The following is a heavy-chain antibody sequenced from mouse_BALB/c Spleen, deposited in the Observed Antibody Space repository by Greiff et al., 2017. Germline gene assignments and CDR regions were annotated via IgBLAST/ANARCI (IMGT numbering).Heavy chain of an antibody. J-gene: IGHJ2*01. CDR2: INPSNGRT. CDR3: ARDGSSLYYFVY. V-gene: IGHV1S81*02. D-gene: IGHD1-1*01. Sequence: QVQLQQPGAELVKPGASVKLSCQASGYTFTSYWMHWVKQRPGPGLEWIGEINPSNGRTNYNEKFKSKATLTVDKSSSTAYMQLSSLTSEDSAVYYCARDGSSLYYFVYWGEGTTLTVTS. CDR1: GYTFTSYW.